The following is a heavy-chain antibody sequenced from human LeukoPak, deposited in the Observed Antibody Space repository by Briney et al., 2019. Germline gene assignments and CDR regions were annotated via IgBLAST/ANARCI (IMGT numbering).Heavy chain of an antibody. CDR1: GFTFSNYG. CDR3: ARDLYSYGNYFDY. Sequence: GGTQRLSCAASGFTFSNYGMHCVRQAPGKGLEWVAVISHDGGNKYYADSVKGRFTISRDNSKNTLYLQMNSLRAEDTAVYYCARDLYSYGNYFDYWGQGTLVTVSS. D-gene: IGHD5-18*01. J-gene: IGHJ4*02. V-gene: IGHV3-30*04. CDR2: ISHDGGNK.